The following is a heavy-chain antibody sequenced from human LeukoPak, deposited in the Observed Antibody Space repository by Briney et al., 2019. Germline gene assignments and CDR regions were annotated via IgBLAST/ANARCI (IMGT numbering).Heavy chain of an antibody. V-gene: IGHV3-23*01. Sequence: GGSLRLSCAASGFTFSSYAMSWVRQAPGKGLEWVSAISGSGGSTYYADSVKGRFTISRDNSKNTLYLQMNSLRAEDTAVYYCAKDRGNDYGDYIYFDYWGQGTLVTVSS. D-gene: IGHD4-17*01. CDR1: GFTFSSYA. J-gene: IGHJ4*02. CDR3: AKDRGNDYGDYIYFDY. CDR2: ISGSGGST.